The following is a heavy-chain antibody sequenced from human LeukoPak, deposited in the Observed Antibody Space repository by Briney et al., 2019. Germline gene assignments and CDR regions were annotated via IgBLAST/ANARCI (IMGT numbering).Heavy chain of an antibody. CDR3: ARLYRPNWGNYSFDY. CDR2: INPNSGGT. D-gene: IGHD7-27*01. Sequence: ASVKVSCKASGYTFTVYYMHWVRQAPGQGLEWMGWINPNSGGTHYAQKFQGRVTMTRDTSISTAYMELSRLKSDDTAVYFCARLYRPNWGNYSFDYWGQGTLVTVSS. V-gene: IGHV1-2*02. J-gene: IGHJ4*02. CDR1: GYTFTVYY.